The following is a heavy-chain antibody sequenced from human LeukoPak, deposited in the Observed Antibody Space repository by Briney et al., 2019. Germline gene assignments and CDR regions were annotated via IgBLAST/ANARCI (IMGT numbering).Heavy chain of an antibody. CDR3: ARDRSWLLGYSSFDYFVY. CDR2: IIPILGIA. J-gene: IGHJ4*02. CDR1: GGTFSSYA. V-gene: IGHV1-69*04. Sequence: SVKVSCKASGGTFSSYAISWVRQAPGQGLEWMGRIIPILGIANYAQKFQGRVTITADKSTSTAYMELSSLRSEDTAVYYCARDRSWLLGYSSFDYFVYWGQGTLVTVSS. D-gene: IGHD5-18*01.